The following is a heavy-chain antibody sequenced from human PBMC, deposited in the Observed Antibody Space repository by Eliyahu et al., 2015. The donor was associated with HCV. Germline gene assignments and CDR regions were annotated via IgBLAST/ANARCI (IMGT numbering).Heavy chain of an antibody. CDR3: ARDARRIAAAGDAFDI. D-gene: IGHD6-13*01. CDR2: XXYSGST. J-gene: IGHJ3*02. CDR1: XGSVSXGSYD. Sequence: QVQLQESGPGLVKPSETLSLTCTVXXGSVSXGSYDWSWIRQPPRKGLXWIGYXXYSGSTNYNPSLKXRVTISVDTTKNQFSLKLSSVTAADTAVYYCARDARRIAAAGDAFDIWGQGTMVTVSS. V-gene: IGHV4-61*01.